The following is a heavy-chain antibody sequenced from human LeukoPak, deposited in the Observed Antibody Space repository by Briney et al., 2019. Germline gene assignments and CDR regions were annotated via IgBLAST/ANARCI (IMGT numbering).Heavy chain of an antibody. V-gene: IGHV3-23*01. Sequence: PGGSLRLSCAASGFTFSRYAMTWVRQAPGKGLEWVSTISGVGDRTYFADSVKGRFTVSRDNSKSTPYLQMNRLRAEDTAVYYCAKGFGDTTFGVVTANDYWGQGILVIVSS. CDR3: AKGFGDTTFGVVTANDY. CDR2: ISGVGDRT. J-gene: IGHJ4*02. CDR1: GFTFSRYA. D-gene: IGHD3-3*01.